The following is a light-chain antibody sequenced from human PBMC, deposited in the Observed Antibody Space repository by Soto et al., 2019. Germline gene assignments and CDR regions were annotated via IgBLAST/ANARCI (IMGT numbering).Light chain of an antibody. CDR2: DVS. CDR3: SSYTTSNPLQIV. CDR1: SSDVGGYNY. J-gene: IGLJ1*01. Sequence: QSVLTQPASVSGSPGQSITISCTGTSSDVGGYNYVSWYQHHPGKAPKLMIYDVSNRPSGVSNRFSGSKSGNTASLTISGLQPEDEADDYCSSYTTSNPLQIVFGTG. V-gene: IGLV2-14*03.